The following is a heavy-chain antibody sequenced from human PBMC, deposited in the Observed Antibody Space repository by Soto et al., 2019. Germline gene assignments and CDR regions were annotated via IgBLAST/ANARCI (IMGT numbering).Heavy chain of an antibody. J-gene: IGHJ6*02. CDR1: GGSISSYY. CDR3: AGNIAAAGRRYYGMDV. V-gene: IGHV4-4*07. D-gene: IGHD6-13*01. CDR2: ISTTETT. Sequence: QVQLQESGPGLVKPSETLSLTCTVSGGSISSYYWSWIRHPAGKGLEWIGRISTTETTNYYPSLQYRVSMSLDTSNRQFFLKLSSVTAADAAVYYCAGNIAAAGRRYYGMDVWGQGTTVTVSS.